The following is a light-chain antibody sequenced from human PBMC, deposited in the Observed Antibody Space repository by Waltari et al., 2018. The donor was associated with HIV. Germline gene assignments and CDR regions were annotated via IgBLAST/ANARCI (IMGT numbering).Light chain of an antibody. CDR2: STS. Sequence: QTVVTQEPSLTVYPGGTVTLTCASSTGAVTSGYYPNWFQQKPGKAPRTLIYSTSNKLSWPPARFSGSLLGGKAALTLSSVQPEDEAEYYCLLYFRGAPYVVIGGGTKLTVL. V-gene: IGLV7-43*01. J-gene: IGLJ2*01. CDR3: LLYFRGAPYVV. CDR1: TGAVTSGYY.